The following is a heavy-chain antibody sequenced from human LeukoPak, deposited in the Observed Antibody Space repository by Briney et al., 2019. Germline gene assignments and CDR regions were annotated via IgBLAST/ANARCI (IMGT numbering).Heavy chain of an antibody. CDR3: ARALTYSSSSVSAFDI. D-gene: IGHD6-13*01. V-gene: IGHV4-59*01. CDR2: IYYSGST. Sequence: SETLSLTCTVSGGSISSYYWSWFRQPPGKGLEWIGYIYYSGSTYDNPSLKSRVTISRDTSKNQFSLKLSSVTAADTAVYYCARALTYSSSSVSAFDIWGQGTMVTVSS. CDR1: GGSISSYY. J-gene: IGHJ3*02.